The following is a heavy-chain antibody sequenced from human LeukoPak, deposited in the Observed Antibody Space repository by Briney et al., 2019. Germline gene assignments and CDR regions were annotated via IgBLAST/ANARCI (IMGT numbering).Heavy chain of an antibody. J-gene: IGHJ4*02. D-gene: IGHD3-10*01. CDR1: GDSVSSNSAA. CDR3: ARESYGSGSYYNGARYFDY. V-gene: IGHV6-1*01. CDR2: AYYRSKWYN. Sequence: SQTLSLTCAISGDSVSSNSAAWNWIRQSPSRGLEWQGRAYYRSKWYNDYAVSVKGRITINPDTSKNQFSLQLNSVTPEDTAVYYCARESYGSGSYYNGARYFDYWGQGTLVTVSS.